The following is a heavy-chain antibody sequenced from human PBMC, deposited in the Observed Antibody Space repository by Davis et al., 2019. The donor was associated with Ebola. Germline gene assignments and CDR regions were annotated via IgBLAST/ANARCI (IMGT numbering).Heavy chain of an antibody. V-gene: IGHV3-23*01. CDR3: AKPPDSGYYYFDY. Sequence: GESLKISCAASGFTFSSHAMTWVRQAPGKGLEWVSGIGGSGDSTYYADSVKGRFSISRDNSKNTVYLQMNSLRVEDTAVYYCAKPPDSGYYYFDYWGQGTLVTVSS. CDR2: IGGSGDST. D-gene: IGHD3-22*01. CDR1: GFTFSSHA. J-gene: IGHJ4*02.